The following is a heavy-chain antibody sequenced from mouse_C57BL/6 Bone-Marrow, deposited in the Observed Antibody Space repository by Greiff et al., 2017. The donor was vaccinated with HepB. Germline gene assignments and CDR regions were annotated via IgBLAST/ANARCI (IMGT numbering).Heavy chain of an antibody. CDR1: GFNIKDYY. J-gene: IGHJ3*01. D-gene: IGHD1-1*01. V-gene: IGHV14-1*01. CDR3: ARSDYYGSVGFAY. Sequence: EVQLQQSGAELVRPGASVKLSCTASGFNIKDYYMHWVKQRPEQGLEWIGRIDPEDGDTEYAPKFQGKATMTADTSSNTAYLQLSSLTSEDSAVYFCARSDYYGSVGFAYWGQGTLVTVSA. CDR2: IDPEDGDT.